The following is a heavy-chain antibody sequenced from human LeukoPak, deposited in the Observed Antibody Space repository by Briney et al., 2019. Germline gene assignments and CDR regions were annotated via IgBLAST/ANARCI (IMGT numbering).Heavy chain of an antibody. Sequence: PGGTLRLSCAASGFTFSSYGMSWVRQAPGKGLEWVSSISSSSTYIFYADSVKGRVTISRDNAKSSLYLQMNSLRAEDTAVYYCARDVVQDAFDIWGQGTMVTVSS. CDR1: GFTFSSYG. V-gene: IGHV3-21*01. CDR2: ISSSSTYI. CDR3: ARDVVQDAFDI. D-gene: IGHD2-2*01. J-gene: IGHJ3*02.